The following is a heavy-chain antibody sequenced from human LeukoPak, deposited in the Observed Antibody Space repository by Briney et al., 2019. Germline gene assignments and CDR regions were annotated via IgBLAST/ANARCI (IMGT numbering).Heavy chain of an antibody. CDR2: MNPNSGNT. CDR3: AREIYADTAMVLGSYYYGMDV. J-gene: IGHJ6*02. CDR1: GYTFTSYD. V-gene: IGHV1-8*01. Sequence: GASVKVSCKASGYTFTSYDINWVRQATGQGLEWMGWMNPNSGNTGYAQKFQGRVTMTRSTSISTAYMELSSLRSEDTAVYYCAREIYADTAMVLGSYYYGMDVWGQGTTVTVSS. D-gene: IGHD5-18*01.